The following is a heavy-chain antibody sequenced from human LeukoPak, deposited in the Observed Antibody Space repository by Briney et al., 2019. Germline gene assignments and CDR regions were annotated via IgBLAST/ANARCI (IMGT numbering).Heavy chain of an antibody. V-gene: IGHV4-61*01. CDR2: IYYSGST. D-gene: IGHD6-19*01. Sequence: PSETLSLTCAVSGYSISSGYYWGWIRQPPGKGLEWIGYIYYSGSTNYNPSLKGRVTISVDTSKNQFSLKLSSVTAADTAVYYCARGEQWLVLLDPWGQGTLVTVSS. J-gene: IGHJ5*02. CDR1: GYSISSGYY. CDR3: ARGEQWLVLLDP.